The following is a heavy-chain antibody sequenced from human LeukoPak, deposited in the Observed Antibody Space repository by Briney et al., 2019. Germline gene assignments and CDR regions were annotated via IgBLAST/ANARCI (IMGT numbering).Heavy chain of an antibody. Sequence: SETLSLTCTVSGGSISSYYWSWIRQPPGKGLEWIGYIYYSGSTNYNPSLKSRVTISVDTSKIQFSLKLSSVTAADTAVYYCARLVVVVAATRYYYYYYYMDVWGKGTTVTVSS. J-gene: IGHJ6*03. D-gene: IGHD2-15*01. V-gene: IGHV4-59*01. CDR2: IYYSGST. CDR1: GGSISSYY. CDR3: ARLVVVVAATRYYYYYYYMDV.